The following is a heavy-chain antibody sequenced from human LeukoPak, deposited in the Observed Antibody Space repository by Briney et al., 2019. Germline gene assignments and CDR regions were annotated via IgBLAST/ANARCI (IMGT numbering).Heavy chain of an antibody. CDR1: GGSISTSSYY. D-gene: IGHD3-3*01. Sequence: PSETLSLTCTVSGGSISTSSYYWGWIRQPPGKGLEWIGTFYYSGRTYYNPSLKSRVTISVDTSKNQFSLKLSSVTAADTAVYYCARKEWLLGFDPWGQGTLVTVSS. CDR3: ARKEWLLGFDP. V-gene: IGHV4-39*07. J-gene: IGHJ5*02. CDR2: FYYSGRT.